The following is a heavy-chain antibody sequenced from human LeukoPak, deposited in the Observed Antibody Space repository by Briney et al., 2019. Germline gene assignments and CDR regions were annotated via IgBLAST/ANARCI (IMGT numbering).Heavy chain of an antibody. J-gene: IGHJ4*02. V-gene: IGHV4-61*02. Sequence: SETLCLTCTVSGGSISSGSYYWSWIRQPAGKGLEWIGRIYTSGSTNYNPSLKSRVTISVDTSKNQFSLKLSSVTAADTAVYYCARDYPPWGYLHWGQGTLVTVSS. D-gene: IGHD3-16*01. CDR3: ARDYPPWGYLH. CDR2: IYTSGST. CDR1: GGSISSGSYY.